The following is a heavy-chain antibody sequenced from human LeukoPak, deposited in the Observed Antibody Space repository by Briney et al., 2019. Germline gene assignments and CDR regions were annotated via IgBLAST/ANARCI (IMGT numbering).Heavy chain of an antibody. CDR1: GFIVSSNY. Sequence: GGSLRLSCVVSGFIVSSNYMSWVRQAPGKGLEWVSVIYSGGTTYYADSVKGRFTISRDNSKNTLYLQMNSLRAEDTAVYYCAGVYSGYDYYSSWGQGTLVTVSS. CDR2: IYSGGTT. J-gene: IGHJ5*02. V-gene: IGHV3-66*01. D-gene: IGHD5-12*01. CDR3: AGVYSGYDYYSS.